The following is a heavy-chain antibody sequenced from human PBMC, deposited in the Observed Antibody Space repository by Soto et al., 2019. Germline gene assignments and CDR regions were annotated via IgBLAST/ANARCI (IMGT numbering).Heavy chain of an antibody. CDR3: ARRPLVRGIIPYYFDS. CDR2: IYYSGSA. J-gene: IGHJ4*02. Sequence: QLQLQESGPGLVKPSETLSLTCTVSGGSINNSSFYLGWVRQPPGKRLEWIGSIYYSGSAYYNPSLQSRLTITVDTSNHQFSLNLRSVTAADTAVYFCARRPLVRGIIPYYFDSWGQVTLVTVSS. D-gene: IGHD3-10*01. CDR1: GGSINNSSFY. V-gene: IGHV4-39*01.